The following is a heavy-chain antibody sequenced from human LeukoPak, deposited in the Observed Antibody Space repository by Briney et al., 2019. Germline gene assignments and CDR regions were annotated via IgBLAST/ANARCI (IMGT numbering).Heavy chain of an antibody. CDR1: GVSISSYY. Sequence: SETLSLTCTVSGVSISSYYWSWIRQPAGKGLEWIGRIYTSGSTNYNPSLKSRVTMSVDTSKNQFSLKLSSVTAADTAVYYCARARRNYDSSGYYSWFDPWGQGTLVTVSS. J-gene: IGHJ5*02. V-gene: IGHV4-4*07. CDR2: IYTSGST. D-gene: IGHD3-22*01. CDR3: ARARRNYDSSGYYSWFDP.